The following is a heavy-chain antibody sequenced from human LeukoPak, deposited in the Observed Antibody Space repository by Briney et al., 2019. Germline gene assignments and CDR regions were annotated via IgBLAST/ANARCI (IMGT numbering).Heavy chain of an antibody. CDR3: ASLYYYDSSGYSDY. Sequence: GASVKVSCKASGGTFSSYAISWVRQAPGQGLEWMGGIIPIFGTANYAQKFQGRVTITADESTSTAYMELSSLRSEDTAVYYCASLYYYDSSGYSDYWGQGTLVTVSS. CDR1: GGTFSSYA. CDR2: IIPIFGTA. D-gene: IGHD3-22*01. J-gene: IGHJ4*02. V-gene: IGHV1-69*13.